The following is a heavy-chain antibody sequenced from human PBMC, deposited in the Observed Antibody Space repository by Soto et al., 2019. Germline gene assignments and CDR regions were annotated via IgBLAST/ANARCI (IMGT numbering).Heavy chain of an antibody. CDR1: GYTFTSYD. CDR3: ARRAETNGWNGFGADKYYFDF. CDR2: MNPNTVNS. Sequence: QVQLVQSGAEVRKPGASVKVSCEASGYTFTSYDIYWVRQATGQGLEWMGWMNPNTVNSGYAQKFQGRVTMPSDTTRSTAHMELCSLRSEDTAVYYCARRAETNGWNGFGADKYYFDFWGQGTLVTVSS. V-gene: IGHV1-8*01. J-gene: IGHJ4*02. D-gene: IGHD1-1*01.